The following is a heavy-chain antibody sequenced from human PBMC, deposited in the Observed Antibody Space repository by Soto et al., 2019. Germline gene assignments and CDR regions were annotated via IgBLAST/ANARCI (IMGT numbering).Heavy chain of an antibody. D-gene: IGHD3-16*01. CDR2: IFSSGTT. J-gene: IGHJ6*02. CDR1: GDSISSGNKY. V-gene: IGHV4-30-4*01. Sequence: SATLALTCTVSGDSISSGNKYWSWIRQPPGKGLEWIGYIFSSGTTYYNPSLKSRLTMSLDTSQNQFSLKLNSVTDADTAVYYCARVPSPFDYYYAMDVWGQGTTVTVSS. CDR3: ARVPSPFDYYYAMDV.